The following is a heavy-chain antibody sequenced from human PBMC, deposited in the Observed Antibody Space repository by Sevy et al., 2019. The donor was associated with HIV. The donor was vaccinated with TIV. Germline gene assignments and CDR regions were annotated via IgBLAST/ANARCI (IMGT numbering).Heavy chain of an antibody. J-gene: IGHJ4*02. D-gene: IGHD2-15*01. CDR2: TYYRSKWYT. V-gene: IGHV6-1*01. Sequence: SQTLSLTCVISGDSVSSNRAAWNWIRQSPSRGLEWLGRTYYRSKWYTDYAVSVKSRITINPDTSKNQVSLQLNSVTPEDTAMYYCTRGAHSIDYWGQGTLVTVSS. CDR3: TRGAHSIDY. CDR1: GDSVSSNRAA.